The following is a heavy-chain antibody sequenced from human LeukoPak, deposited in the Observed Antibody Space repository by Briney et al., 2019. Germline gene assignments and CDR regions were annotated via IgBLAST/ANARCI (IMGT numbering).Heavy chain of an antibody. D-gene: IGHD2-2*01. Sequence: PSETLSLTCIVSGSSISSGYYWGWIRQPPGKGLEWIGSIYHSGSTYYNPSLKSRVTISVDTSNNQLSLKVNSVTAADTAMYYCVKSNSRYQPWTLDIWGRGTMVTVSS. J-gene: IGHJ3*02. CDR2: IYHSGST. V-gene: IGHV4-38-2*02. CDR3: VKSNSRYQPWTLDI. CDR1: GSSISSGYY.